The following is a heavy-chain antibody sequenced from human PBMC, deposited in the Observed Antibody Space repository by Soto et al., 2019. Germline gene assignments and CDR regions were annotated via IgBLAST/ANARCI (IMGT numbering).Heavy chain of an antibody. Sequence: EVQLVPSGAEVKKPGESLKISCKGSGYSFTSYWIGWVRQMPGKGLEWIGIIYPGDSDNRYSPSFKGQVTISADKSISSAYLPWSSLKASGTAMYYCARLKRDGHNYSPLYYWGQGTLVTVSS. CDR1: GYSFTSYW. CDR3: ARLKRDGHNYSPLYY. CDR2: IYPGDSDN. D-gene: IGHD5-12*01. V-gene: IGHV5-51*03. J-gene: IGHJ4*02.